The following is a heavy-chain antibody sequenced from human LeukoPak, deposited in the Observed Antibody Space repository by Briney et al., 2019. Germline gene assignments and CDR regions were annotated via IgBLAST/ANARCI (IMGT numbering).Heavy chain of an antibody. V-gene: IGHV3-23*01. J-gene: IGHJ6*02. CDR2: IRGSGGST. Sequence: GGSLRLSCAASGFTFSSYAMSWVRQAPGKGLEWVSAIRGSGGSTYYADSVKGRFTISRDNSKNTLYLQMNSLRAEDTAVYYCASHMPSYYYYGMDVWGQGTTVTVSS. D-gene: IGHD2-2*01. CDR1: GFTFSSYA. CDR3: ASHMPSYYYYGMDV.